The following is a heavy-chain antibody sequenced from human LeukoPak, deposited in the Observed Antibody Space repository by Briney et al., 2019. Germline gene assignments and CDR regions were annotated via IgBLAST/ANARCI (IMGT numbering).Heavy chain of an antibody. CDR3: ARELGGDYASGGYYDDY. Sequence: PGGSLRLSCAASGFTFSSRWMHWVRQAPGKGLVWVSRISGDASTTNYADSVNGRFTISRDNAKNTLYLQMNSLRAEDTAVYYCARELGGDYASGGYYDDYWGQGTLVTVSS. CDR1: GFTFSSRW. V-gene: IGHV3-74*01. CDR2: ISGDASTT. D-gene: IGHD3-22*01. J-gene: IGHJ4*02.